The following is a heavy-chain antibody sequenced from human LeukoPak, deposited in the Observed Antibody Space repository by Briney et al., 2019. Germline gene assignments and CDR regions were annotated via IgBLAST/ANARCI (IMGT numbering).Heavy chain of an antibody. J-gene: IGHJ4*02. D-gene: IGHD6-6*01. CDR3: ARYLAPGSIAARPGVFDY. V-gene: IGHV4-39*01. CDR1: GGSISSSSYY. Sequence: SETLSLTCTVSGGSISSSSYYWGWIRQPPGKGLEWIGSIYYSGSTYYYPSLKSRVTISVDTSKNQFSLKLTSVTAADTAVYYCARYLAPGSIAARPGVFDYWGQGTLVTVSS. CDR2: IYYSGST.